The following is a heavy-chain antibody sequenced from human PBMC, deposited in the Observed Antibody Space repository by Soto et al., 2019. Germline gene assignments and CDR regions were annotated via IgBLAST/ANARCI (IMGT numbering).Heavy chain of an antibody. D-gene: IGHD3-22*01. CDR3: AGGWGYFDNSGFPYFYARAA. Sequence: EVQLVGSGGGLVQPGGSLRLSCAASGFTFSSYWMSWVRQAPGKGLEWVASIKEDGAEKYYVDSVEGRFTISRDNAGHSLYLHMSRVRAEDTAVYHCAGGWGYFDNSGFPYFYARAAGGQGTTVTVSS. CDR1: GFTFSSYW. CDR2: IKEDGAEK. J-gene: IGHJ6*02. V-gene: IGHV3-7*01.